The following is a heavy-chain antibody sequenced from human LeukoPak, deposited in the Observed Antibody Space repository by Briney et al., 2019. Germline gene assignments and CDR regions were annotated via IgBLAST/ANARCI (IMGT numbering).Heavy chain of an antibody. Sequence: GASVKVSCTASGYTFTNYAMHWVRQAPGQRHEWMGWVNAGNGNTKYSQKFQGRVTITRDTSASTAYMELSSLRSEDTAVYYCARESPCSGDGCHARLDYWGQGTLVTVSS. D-gene: IGHD2-15*01. CDR2: VNAGNGNT. V-gene: IGHV1-3*01. CDR1: GYTFTNYA. J-gene: IGHJ4*02. CDR3: ARESPCSGDGCHARLDY.